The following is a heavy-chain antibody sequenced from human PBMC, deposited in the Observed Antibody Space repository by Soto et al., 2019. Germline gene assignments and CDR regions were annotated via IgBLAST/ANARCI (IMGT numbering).Heavy chain of an antibody. D-gene: IGHD5-12*01. J-gene: IGHJ6*03. CDR2: INPNSGGT. CDR3: ARDGVATPRGLGYYYYMDV. V-gene: IGHV1-2*04. CDR1: GYTFTGYY. Sequence: ASVKVSCKASGYTFTGYYMHWVRQAPGQGLEWMGWINPNSGGTNYAQKFQGWVTMTRDTSISTAYMELSRLRSDDTAVYYCARDGVATPRGLGYYYYMDVWGKGTTVTVSS.